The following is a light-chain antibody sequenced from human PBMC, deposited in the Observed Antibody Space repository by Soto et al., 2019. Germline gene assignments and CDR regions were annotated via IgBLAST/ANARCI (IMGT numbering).Light chain of an antibody. CDR3: QQYNDWPFT. J-gene: IGKJ3*01. Sequence: EIVITQSPSTLSVSPGERATLSCRASQSVSVNLAWYQQKPGQAPRLLIYGVSTRATGIPARFSGSESGTEFTLTISSLQSEDFAVYYCQQYNDWPFTFGPGTKVDIK. CDR2: GVS. V-gene: IGKV3-15*01. CDR1: QSVSVN.